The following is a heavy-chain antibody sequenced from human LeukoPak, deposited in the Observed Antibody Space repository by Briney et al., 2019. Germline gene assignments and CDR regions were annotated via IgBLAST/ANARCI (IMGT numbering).Heavy chain of an antibody. Sequence: PGGSLRLSCAASGFTFSSYAMHWVRQAPGKGLEWVAVISYDGSNKYYADSVKGRFTISRDNSKNTLYLQMNSLRAGDTAIYYCAKGGWLEYWVQGTLVTVSS. D-gene: IGHD6-19*01. CDR2: ISYDGSNK. V-gene: IGHV3-30-3*01. CDR3: AKGGWLEY. CDR1: GFTFSSYA. J-gene: IGHJ4*02.